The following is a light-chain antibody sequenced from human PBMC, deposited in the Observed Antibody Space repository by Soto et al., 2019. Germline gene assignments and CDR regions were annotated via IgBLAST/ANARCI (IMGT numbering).Light chain of an antibody. J-gene: IGKJ1*01. CDR3: MQREIWPWT. Sequence: THSQATLYVSAWETAALDSRASQDISSYLAWYQQKAGQAPRLLIYDASNRAAGTPARFRGSEFGPGFTHSCCSLVPNDCAVYYCMQREIWPWTFGQGTKVDIK. CDR1: QDISSY. V-gene: IGKV3-11*01. CDR2: DAS.